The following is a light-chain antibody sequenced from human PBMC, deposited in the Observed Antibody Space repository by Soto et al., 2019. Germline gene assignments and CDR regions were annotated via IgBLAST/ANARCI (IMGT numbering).Light chain of an antibody. Sequence: EIVMTQSPATLPVSPGERATLSCRASQTFSNSFLSWFQQIPGQAPRLLIYGASNRATGIPDRFTGSGSGTDFTLTISRLEPEDLAVYYCQQYSSSPLTFGGGTKVDIK. CDR2: GAS. CDR3: QQYSSSPLT. J-gene: IGKJ4*01. V-gene: IGKV3-20*01. CDR1: QTFSNSF.